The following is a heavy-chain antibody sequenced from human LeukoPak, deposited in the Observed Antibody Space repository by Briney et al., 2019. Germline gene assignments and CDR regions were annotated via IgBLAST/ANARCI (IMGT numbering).Heavy chain of an antibody. CDR2: ISSGSTI. V-gene: IGHV3-48*03. J-gene: IGHJ4*02. Sequence: GGSLRLSCAASGFTFSSYEMNWVRQAPGKGLEWVSYISSGSTIYDADSVKGRFTIPRDNAKNSLYLQMNSLRAEDTAVYYCARESIAVAGAPFDYWGQGTLVTVSS. CDR1: GFTFSSYE. D-gene: IGHD6-19*01. CDR3: ARESIAVAGAPFDY.